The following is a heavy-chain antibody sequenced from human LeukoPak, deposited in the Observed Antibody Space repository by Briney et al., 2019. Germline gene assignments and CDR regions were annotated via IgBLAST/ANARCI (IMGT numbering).Heavy chain of an antibody. J-gene: IGHJ4*02. CDR2: ISSSSSYI. CDR3: ARPSGSSRNFDY. CDR1: GFTFSSYA. Sequence: GGSLRLSCAASGFTFSSYAMSWVRQAPGKGLEWVSSISSSSSYIYYADSVKGRFTISRDNAKNSLYLQMNSLRAEDTAVYYCARPSGSSRNFDYWGQGTLVTVSS. D-gene: IGHD6-6*01. V-gene: IGHV3-21*01.